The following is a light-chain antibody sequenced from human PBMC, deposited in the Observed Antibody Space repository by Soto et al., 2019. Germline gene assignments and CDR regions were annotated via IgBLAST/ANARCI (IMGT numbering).Light chain of an antibody. V-gene: IGKV3-15*01. J-gene: IGKJ2*01. CDR3: QQYNNWPLYT. CDR2: DTS. CDR1: QSVSST. Sequence: EMVMTQSPATLSMSPGERASLSCRASQSVSSTLAWYQQKPGQAPRLLIYDTSIRATGIPARFSGSGSGTEFTLTISSLQSEDFAVYFCQQYNNWPLYTFGQGTKVDIK.